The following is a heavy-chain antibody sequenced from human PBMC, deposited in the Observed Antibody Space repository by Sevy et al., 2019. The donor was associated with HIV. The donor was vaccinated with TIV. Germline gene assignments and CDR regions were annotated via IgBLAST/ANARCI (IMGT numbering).Heavy chain of an antibody. J-gene: IGHJ4*02. CDR3: ARVRRMGNQLCKADY. Sequence: SETRSLTCGVSGESFSDYYWSWIRQPPRKGLEWIGEINYTGNTNDNPSLESRVRLSIDTSRKQFSLRLSSVTAADTAVYYCARVRRMGNQLCKADYWGQGTLVTVSS. CDR2: INYTGNT. D-gene: IGHD2-2*01. V-gene: IGHV4-34*01. CDR1: GESFSDYY.